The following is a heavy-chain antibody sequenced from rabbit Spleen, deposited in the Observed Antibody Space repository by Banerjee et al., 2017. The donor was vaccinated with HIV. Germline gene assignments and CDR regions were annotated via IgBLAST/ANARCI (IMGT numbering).Heavy chain of an antibody. CDR2: IYDGDGST. V-gene: IGHV1S47*01. CDR1: GFSFSNSYW. CDR3: ARDGISFVSTGWGLTRLDL. D-gene: IGHD4-1*01. J-gene: IGHJ3*01. Sequence: EESGGDLVKPGASLTLTCTASGFSFSNSYWICWVRQAPGKGPEWIACIYDGDGSTYYASWVNGRFTISRSTSLNTVTLQMTSLTPADTATYFCARDGISFVSTGWGLTRLDLWGQGTLVTVS.